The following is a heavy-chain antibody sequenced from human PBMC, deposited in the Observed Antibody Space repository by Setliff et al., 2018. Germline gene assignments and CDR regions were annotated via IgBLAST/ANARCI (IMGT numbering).Heavy chain of an antibody. V-gene: IGHV4-39*01. CDR2: TYYSGDT. CDR3: ARHVGIRGRGYNYYYYYMDV. CDR1: GGSISTNTYF. D-gene: IGHD3-10*01. J-gene: IGHJ6*03. Sequence: LSLTCTVSGGSISTNTYFWGWIRQPPGKGLEWIGNTYYSGDTYYNPSLKSRVTISVDTSRNQFSLKLSSVTAADTAIYYCARHVGIRGRGYNYYYYYMDVWGKGTTVTVSS.